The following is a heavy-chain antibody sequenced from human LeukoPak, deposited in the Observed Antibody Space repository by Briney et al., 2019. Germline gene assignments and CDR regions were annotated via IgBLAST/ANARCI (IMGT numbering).Heavy chain of an antibody. V-gene: IGHV4-59*12. CDR3: ARGEYSSGFDY. Sequence: PSETLSLTCTVSGGSISSYYWSWIRQPPGKGLEWIGYIYYSGSTNYNPSLKSRVTMSVDTSKNQFSLKLSSVTAADTAVYYCARGEYSSGFDYWSQGTLVTVSS. CDR1: GGSISSYY. CDR2: IYYSGST. D-gene: IGHD6-19*01. J-gene: IGHJ4*02.